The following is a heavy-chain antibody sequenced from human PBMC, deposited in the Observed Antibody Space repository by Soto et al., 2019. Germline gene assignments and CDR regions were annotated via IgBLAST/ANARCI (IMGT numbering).Heavy chain of an antibody. CDR2: ISGDGRTT. CDR3: ARGVPNRSSSSCYFDF. J-gene: IGHJ4*02. Sequence: GSLRLSCAASGFTFSSHWMNWVRQAPGKGLVWVSRISGDGRTTSHADSVKGRFTISRDNAKNTLYLQVNSLRVEDTPVYYCARGVPNRSSSSCYFDFGGQGILVTVSS. V-gene: IGHV3-74*01. D-gene: IGHD2-2*01. CDR1: GFTFSSHW.